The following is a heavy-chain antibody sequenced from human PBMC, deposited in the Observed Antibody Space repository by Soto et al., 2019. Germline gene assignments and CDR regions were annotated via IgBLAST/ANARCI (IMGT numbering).Heavy chain of an antibody. CDR1: GITFSSYA. J-gene: IGHJ4*02. V-gene: IGHV3-23*01. CDR2: ISDSGGST. CDR3: AKADYGDYGFDY. D-gene: IGHD4-17*01. Sequence: EVQLLESGGGLVQPGGSLRLSCAASGITFSSYAMSWVRQAPGKGLEWVSGISDSGGSTYYADSVKGRFTIPRDNSKNTLYLQMNSLRAEDTAVYYCAKADYGDYGFDYWGQGTLVTVSS.